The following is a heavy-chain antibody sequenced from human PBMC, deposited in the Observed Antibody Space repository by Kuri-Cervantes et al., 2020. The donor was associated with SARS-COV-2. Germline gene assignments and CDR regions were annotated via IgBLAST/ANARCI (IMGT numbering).Heavy chain of an antibody. CDR2: ISYDGSNK. CDR1: GFTFSSYG. Sequence: GESLKISCAASGFTFSSYGMHWVRQAPGKGLEWVAVISYDGSNKYYADSVKGRFTISRDNSKNTLYLQMNSLRAEDTAVYYCTGIDNTAYVHPGDYWGQGTLVTVSS. V-gene: IGHV3-30*03. CDR3: TGIDNTAYVHPGDY. J-gene: IGHJ4*02. D-gene: IGHD3-16*01.